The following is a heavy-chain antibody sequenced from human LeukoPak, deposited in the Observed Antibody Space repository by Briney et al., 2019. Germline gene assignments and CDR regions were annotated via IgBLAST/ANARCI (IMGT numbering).Heavy chain of an antibody. CDR2: ISSSGSII. Sequence: GGSLRLSCAASGFTFSDYYMSWIRQAPGKGLEWVSYISSSGSIIYSADTVKGRFTISTDKAKDSLNLQMNSLRAEETAVYYCARAQFGSFILVVPASPPLYWGQGTLVTVSS. CDR3: ARAQFGSFILVVPASPPLY. V-gene: IGHV3-11*04. CDR1: GFTFSDYY. D-gene: IGHD2-2*01. J-gene: IGHJ4*02.